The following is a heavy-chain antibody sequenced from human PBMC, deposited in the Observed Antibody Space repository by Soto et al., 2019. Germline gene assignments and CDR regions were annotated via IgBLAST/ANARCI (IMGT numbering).Heavy chain of an antibody. V-gene: IGHV3-74*01. CDR1: GFTFSSYW. CDR3: VQSRCGGDCLQSYSSHSYYGLDV. J-gene: IGHJ6*02. D-gene: IGHD2-21*02. Sequence: PGGSLRLSCVASGFTFSSYWMYWVRQAPGKGLVWVSRINSDGSSTSYADSVKGRFTISRDNAKNTLYLQMNSLRAEDTAVYYCVQSRCGGDCLQSYSSHSYYGLDVWGQGTTVTVSS. CDR2: INSDGSST.